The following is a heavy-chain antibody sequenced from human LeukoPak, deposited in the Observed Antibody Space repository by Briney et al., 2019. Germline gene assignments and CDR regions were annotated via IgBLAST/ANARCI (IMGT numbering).Heavy chain of an antibody. CDR3: AGGSHYYDSSGYYNDAFDI. CDR1: GFTFSNYA. CDR2: ITGSGGRT. J-gene: IGHJ3*02. V-gene: IGHV3-23*01. Sequence: PGGSLRLSCATSGFTFSNYAMNWVRQAPGKGLEWVSAITGSGGRTYYADSVKGRFTISRDNSKNTLYLQMNSLRAEDTAVYYCAGGSHYYDSSGYYNDAFDIWGQGTMVTVSS. D-gene: IGHD3-22*01.